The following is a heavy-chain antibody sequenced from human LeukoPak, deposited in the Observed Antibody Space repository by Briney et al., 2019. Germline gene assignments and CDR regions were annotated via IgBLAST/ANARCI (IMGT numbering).Heavy chain of an antibody. Sequence: SETLSLTCTVSGGSISSSSYYWGWSRQPPGKGLEWIGSIYHSGSTYYNPSLKSRVTISVDTSKNQFSLKLSSVTAADTAVYYCARGPTYQPIDSWGQGTLVTVSS. CDR1: GGSISSSSYY. J-gene: IGHJ4*02. CDR2: IYHSGST. V-gene: IGHV4-39*01. D-gene: IGHD2-2*01. CDR3: ARGPTYQPIDS.